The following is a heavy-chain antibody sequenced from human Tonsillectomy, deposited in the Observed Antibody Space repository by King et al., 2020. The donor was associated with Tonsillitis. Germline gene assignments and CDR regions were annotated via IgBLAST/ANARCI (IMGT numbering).Heavy chain of an antibody. CDR2: IKSKTDGGTT. CDR1: GLTFSTAW. Sequence: EVQLVESGGGSVKPGGSLRLSCVASGLTFSTAWMSWVRHAPGKGLEWVGRIKSKTDGGTTDYPEPEKGRITISRDDSKSTLYLQMRSLKTEDTGVYYCARWSSSHGMDVWGQGTTVTVSS. CDR3: ARWSSSHGMDV. J-gene: IGHJ6*02. D-gene: IGHD6-6*01. V-gene: IGHV3-15*01.